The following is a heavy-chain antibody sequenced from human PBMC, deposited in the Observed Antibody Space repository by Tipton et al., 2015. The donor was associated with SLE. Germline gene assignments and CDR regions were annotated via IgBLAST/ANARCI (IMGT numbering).Heavy chain of an antibody. CDR2: FYIGGTT. CDR3: ARHTWNFISHYYIGMDV. Sequence: TLSLTCTVSGGSISSGGCYWTWIRQPAGKGLEWIGHFYIGGTTNYNPSLQSRITISQNTSKMQFSLKLSSVTAADTALYYCARHTWNFISHYYIGMDVWGQGTTVTVSS. V-gene: IGHV4-61*09. D-gene: IGHD1-7*01. J-gene: IGHJ6*02. CDR1: GGSISSGGCY.